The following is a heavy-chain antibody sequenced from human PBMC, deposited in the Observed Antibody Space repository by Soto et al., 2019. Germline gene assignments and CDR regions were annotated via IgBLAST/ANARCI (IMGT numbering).Heavy chain of an antibody. CDR1: GCSISSYY. Sequence: SETLSLTCTVSGCSISSYYWIWIRQPPGKGLEWIGYIYYSGSTNYNPSLKSRVTISVDTSKNQFSLKLSSVTAADTAVYYCARDNGYSYGYTLDHWGQGTLVTVSS. J-gene: IGHJ4*02. D-gene: IGHD5-18*01. CDR3: ARDNGYSYGYTLDH. CDR2: IYYSGST. V-gene: IGHV4-59*01.